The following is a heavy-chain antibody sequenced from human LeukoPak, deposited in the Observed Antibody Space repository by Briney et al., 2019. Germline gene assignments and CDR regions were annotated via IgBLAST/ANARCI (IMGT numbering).Heavy chain of an antibody. CDR1: GRSITSYY. J-gene: IGHJ4*02. D-gene: IGHD1-14*01. CDR2: IYYTGYT. CDR3: ARGDTTDSPPLY. V-gene: IGHV4-59*08. Sequence: PSETLSLTCTVVGRSITSYYWSWIRQPPGKGLEWIGYIYYTGYTSYNPSLKSRVTISVDTSKSEFSLKLSSVTAADTAVYYCARGDTTDSPPLYWGQGTLVTVSS.